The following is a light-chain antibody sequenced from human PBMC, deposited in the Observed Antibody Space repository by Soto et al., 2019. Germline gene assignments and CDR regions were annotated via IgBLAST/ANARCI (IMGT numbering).Light chain of an antibody. CDR3: QQYYSTPWT. CDR1: QNVLYSSNKNY. CDR2: WAS. V-gene: IGKV4-1*01. J-gene: IGKJ1*01. Sequence: DIVMTQSPDSLAVSLGEMATINCTSSQNVLYSSNKNYLAWFQQKPGQPPTLLIYWASARESGVPDRFSGSGSGTDFTLTISSLQAEDVAVYYCQQYYSTPWTFGQGTKVEIK.